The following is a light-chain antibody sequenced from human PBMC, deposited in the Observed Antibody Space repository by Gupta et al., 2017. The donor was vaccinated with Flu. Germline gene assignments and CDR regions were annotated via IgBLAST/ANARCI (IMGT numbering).Light chain of an antibody. J-gene: IGKJ4*01. CDR3: QQRSNWLT. CDR2: DAS. Sequence: EIVLTQSPATLSLSPGERATLSCRASQSVNSYLAWYQQKPGQAPRLLIYDASNRATGIPDRFSGSGSGTDFTLTSSSREPEDFAVYYVQQRSNWLTFGGGTKVEIK. V-gene: IGKV3-11*01. CDR1: QSVNSY.